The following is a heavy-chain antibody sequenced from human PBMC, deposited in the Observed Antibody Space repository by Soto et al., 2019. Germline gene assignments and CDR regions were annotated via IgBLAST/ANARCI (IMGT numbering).Heavy chain of an antibody. CDR2: LGAGGADT. D-gene: IGHD3-22*01. V-gene: IGHV3-23*01. CDR3: ARDYYKYYDSSGYYRSPAY. Sequence: GGSLRLSCAASGFTFSSYAMSWVRQAPGKGLEWVSGLGAGGADTYYADSVKGRFTISRDNSKNTLHLQMNSLRAEDTAVYYCARDYYKYYDSSGYYRSPAYWGQGTLVTVSS. CDR1: GFTFSSYA. J-gene: IGHJ4*02.